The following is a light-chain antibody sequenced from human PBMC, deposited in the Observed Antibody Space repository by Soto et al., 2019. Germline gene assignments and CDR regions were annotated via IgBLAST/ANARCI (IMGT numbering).Light chain of an antibody. CDR1: QSISGW. V-gene: IGKV1-5*01. J-gene: IGKJ1*01. Sequence: DIQMTQSPSTLSASIGDRVTITCRASQSISGWLAWYQQKPGKAPKLLIYDASSLESGVPSRFSGSGSGTDFTLTISNLQPDDFATYFCQQYKSYSTFGQGTKVDIK. CDR3: QQYKSYST. CDR2: DAS.